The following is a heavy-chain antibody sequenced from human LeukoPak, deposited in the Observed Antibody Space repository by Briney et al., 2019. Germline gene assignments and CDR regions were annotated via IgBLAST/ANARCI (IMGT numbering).Heavy chain of an antibody. CDR1: GFTFSNAW. J-gene: IGHJ4*02. CDR3: TTGNFAVRGVITYYFDY. V-gene: IGHV3-15*01. CDR2: IKSKTDGGTT. Sequence: GGSLRLSCAASGFTFSNAWMSWVRQAPGKGLEWVGRIKSKTDGGTTDYAAPVKGRFTISRDDSKNTLYLKMNSLKTEDTAVYYCTTGNFAVRGVITYYFDYWGQGTLVTVSS. D-gene: IGHD3-10*01.